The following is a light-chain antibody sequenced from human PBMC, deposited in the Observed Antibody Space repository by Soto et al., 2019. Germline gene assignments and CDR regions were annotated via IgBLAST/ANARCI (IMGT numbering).Light chain of an antibody. CDR3: QQYNKGPVT. J-gene: IGKJ1*01. CDR2: GAS. CDR1: QSMSSN. Sequence: EIVMTQSPATLSVSPGERATLSCRASQSMSSNLAWYQQRPGQAPRLLIYGASTRATGIPARFSGSGSGTDLTITISSLQSEDFEVYYCQQYNKGPVTFGQGTKVDIK. V-gene: IGKV3-15*01.